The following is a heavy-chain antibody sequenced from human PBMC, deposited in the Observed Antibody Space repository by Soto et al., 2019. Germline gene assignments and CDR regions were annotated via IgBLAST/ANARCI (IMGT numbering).Heavy chain of an antibody. CDR2: IYYSGST. V-gene: IGHV4-31*03. Sequence: QVQLQESGPGLGKPSQTLSLTCTVSGGSISSGGYYWSWIRQHPGKGLEWIGYIYYSGSTYYNPSLKSRVTISVDTSKNQFSLKLSSVTAADTAVYYCARDRSIAAAGRASRYFDLWGRGTLVTVSS. J-gene: IGHJ2*01. CDR1: GGSISSGGYY. CDR3: ARDRSIAAAGRASRYFDL. D-gene: IGHD6-13*01.